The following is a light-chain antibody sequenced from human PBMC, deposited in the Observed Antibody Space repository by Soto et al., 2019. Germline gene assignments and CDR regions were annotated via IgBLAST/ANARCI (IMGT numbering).Light chain of an antibody. CDR1: QSVSSN. V-gene: IGKV3-15*01. Sequence: EIVMTQSPATLSVAPGERATLSCRASQSVSSNLAWYQQKPGQAPRLLIYGASTRATGIPARFSGSGSGTEFTLTISRLQSEDFAVYYCQQYHNWPPWPFGQGPKVDIK. J-gene: IGKJ1*01. CDR2: GAS. CDR3: QQYHNWPPWP.